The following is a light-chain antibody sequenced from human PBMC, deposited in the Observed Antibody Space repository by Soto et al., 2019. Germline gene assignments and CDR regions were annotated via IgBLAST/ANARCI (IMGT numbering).Light chain of an antibody. J-gene: IGKJ2*01. CDR3: QQSYITPYT. V-gene: IGKV1-39*01. CDR1: QSISVH. Sequence: DIQMTQSPSSLSASVGDTVTITCRASQSISVHLNWYQQKPGKVPKLLIYAASNLQSGVPSSFSGSGSETDFALTFSILQPEDFATYYCQQSYITPYTFGQGTKRQIK. CDR2: AAS.